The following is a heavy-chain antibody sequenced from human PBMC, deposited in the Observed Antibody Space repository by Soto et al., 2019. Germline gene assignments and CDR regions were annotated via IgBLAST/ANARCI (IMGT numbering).Heavy chain of an antibody. V-gene: IGHV2-5*02. Sequence: QITLKESGPPLVKPTQTLTLTCTFSGFSLTTRGVGVAWIRQPPGKALEGLALIYWDDDKRYSPSLQSRLSITKDTSKNQVVLTMTNVDPVDTATYYCAHIPNYYQYDWFDPWGQGTLVSVSS. CDR2: IYWDDDK. J-gene: IGHJ5*02. D-gene: IGHD3-16*01. CDR3: AHIPNYYQYDWFDP. CDR1: GFSLTTRGVG.